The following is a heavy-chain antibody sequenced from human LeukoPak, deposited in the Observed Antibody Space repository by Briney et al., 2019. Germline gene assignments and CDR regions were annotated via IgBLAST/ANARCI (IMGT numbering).Heavy chain of an antibody. D-gene: IGHD1-1*01. J-gene: IGHJ3*02. CDR3: AKDIYGTGIQDAFDI. Sequence: QPGRSLRLSCAASGFTFDDYAMHWARQAPGKGLEWVSSISWNSGRIGYADSVKGRFTISRDNAKNSRYLQMNSLRAEDMALYFCAKDIYGTGIQDAFDIWGQGTMVTVSS. CDR1: GFTFDDYA. CDR2: ISWNSGRI. V-gene: IGHV3-9*03.